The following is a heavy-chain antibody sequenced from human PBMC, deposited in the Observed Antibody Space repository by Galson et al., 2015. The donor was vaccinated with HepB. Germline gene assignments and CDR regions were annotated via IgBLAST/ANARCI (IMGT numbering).Heavy chain of an antibody. J-gene: IGHJ4*02. CDR1: GFTFRTAW. V-gene: IGHV3-15*01. CDR2: IKTRTYGGTT. D-gene: IGHD3-3*01. CDR3: TTDIPGSGYPFDF. Sequence: SLRISCAASGFTFRTAWMSWIRLAPVKGLEWVCLIKTRTYGGTTDYAAPLKGRFTISTDDSENTLFLQLSSLTTEDTAVYYCTTDIPGSGYPFDFWGQGTLVTVSS.